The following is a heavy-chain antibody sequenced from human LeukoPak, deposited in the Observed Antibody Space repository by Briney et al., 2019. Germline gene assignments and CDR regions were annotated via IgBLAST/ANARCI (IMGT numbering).Heavy chain of an antibody. CDR1: GFTFSTYW. D-gene: IGHD3-10*01. J-gene: IGHJ4*02. CDR3: ARPGGSGSGSYYDF. Sequence: PGGSLRLSCAASGFTFSTYWMHWVRQAPRKGLVWVSRINSDGSNTNHANSGTGPSSTPRDNPKNTVYLQMNSLRAEDTAVYYCARPGGSGSGSYYDFWGQGTLVTVSS. V-gene: IGHV3-74*01. CDR2: INSDGSNT.